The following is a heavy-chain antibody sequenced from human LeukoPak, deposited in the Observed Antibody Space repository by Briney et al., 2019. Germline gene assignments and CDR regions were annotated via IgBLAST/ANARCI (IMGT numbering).Heavy chain of an antibody. D-gene: IGHD2-2*01. CDR3: ARAPTYCSSTSCYVSWFDP. Sequence: SETLSLTCTVSGGSVSTDFWWSWVRQPPAKGLEWIGYIYHSGSTYYNPSLKSRVTISVDRSKNQFSLKLSSVTAADTAVYYCARAPTYCSSTSCYVSWFDPWGQGTLVTVSS. J-gene: IGHJ5*02. CDR1: GGSVSTDFW. V-gene: IGHV4-4*02. CDR2: IYHSGST.